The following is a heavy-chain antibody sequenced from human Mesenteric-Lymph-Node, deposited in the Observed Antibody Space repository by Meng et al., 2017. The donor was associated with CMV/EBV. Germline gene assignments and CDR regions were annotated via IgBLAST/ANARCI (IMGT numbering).Heavy chain of an antibody. Sequence: SETLSLTCTVSGDSISDYYWGWIRQPPGKGLEWIGHVYYSGSTSYTPSLKSRVTVSVETSKNQFSLKLSSVTAADTAVYYCASERMTYYDFWSGHEDWFDPWGQGTLVTVSS. D-gene: IGHD3-3*01. J-gene: IGHJ5*02. CDR2: VYYSGST. CDR3: ASERMTYYDFWSGHEDWFDP. V-gene: IGHV4-59*01. CDR1: GDSISDYY.